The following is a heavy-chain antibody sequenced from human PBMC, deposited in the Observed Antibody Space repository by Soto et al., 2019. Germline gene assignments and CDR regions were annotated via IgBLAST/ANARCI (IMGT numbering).Heavy chain of an antibody. Sequence: SETLSLTCTVSVVSISSGDYYCSWIRQPPWKGLEWIGYIYYSGSTYYNPSLKSRVTISVDTSKNQFSLKLSSVTAADTAVYYCARYSRIPAYYLHYWGQATLVTVSS. V-gene: IGHV4-30-4*01. CDR2: IYYSGST. J-gene: IGHJ4*02. CDR1: VVSISSGDYY. D-gene: IGHD6-13*01. CDR3: ARYSRIPAYYLHY.